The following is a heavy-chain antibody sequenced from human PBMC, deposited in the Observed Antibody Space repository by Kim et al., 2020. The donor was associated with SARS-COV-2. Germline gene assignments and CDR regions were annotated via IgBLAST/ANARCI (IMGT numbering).Heavy chain of an antibody. D-gene: IGHD6-19*01. Sequence: VKRRFTITRDNAKNSLYLQMNSLRAEDTAVYYCARDGIAVAGYYYYYGMDVWGQGTTVTVSS. J-gene: IGHJ6*02. V-gene: IGHV3-11*05. CDR3: ARDGIAVAGYYYYYGMDV.